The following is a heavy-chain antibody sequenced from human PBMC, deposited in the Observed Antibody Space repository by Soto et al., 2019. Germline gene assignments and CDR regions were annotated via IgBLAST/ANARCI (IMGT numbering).Heavy chain of an antibody. J-gene: IGHJ6*02. CDR1: GFTLSTYA. CDR2: IWFDGSTK. Sequence: QVQLVESGGGVVQPGMSLRLSCEASGFTLSTYAMHWVRQAPGRGLEWVAFIWFDGSTKYYADFVKGRFSISRDNPKSTLYLQMNSLGVEDTDVYYCARDEGGYRVFRGMDVWGQGTTVTVSS. V-gene: IGHV3-33*01. CDR3: ARDEGGYRVFRGMDV. D-gene: IGHD1-26*01.